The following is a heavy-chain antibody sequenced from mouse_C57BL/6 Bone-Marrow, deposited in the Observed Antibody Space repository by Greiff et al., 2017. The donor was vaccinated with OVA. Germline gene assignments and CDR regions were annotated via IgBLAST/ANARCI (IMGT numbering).Heavy chain of an antibody. Sequence: VQLQQSGAELVRPGTSVKVSCKASGYAFTNYLIEWVKQRPGQGLEWIGVINPGSGGTNYNEKFKGKATLTADKSSSTAYMQLSSLTSEDSAVYFCARKSAQATGFAYWGQGTLVTVSA. D-gene: IGHD3-2*02. V-gene: IGHV1-54*01. J-gene: IGHJ3*01. CDR2: INPGSGGT. CDR3: ARKSAQATGFAY. CDR1: GYAFTNYL.